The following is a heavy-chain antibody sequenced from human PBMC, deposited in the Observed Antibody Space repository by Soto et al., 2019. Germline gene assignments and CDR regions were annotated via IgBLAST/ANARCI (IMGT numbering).Heavy chain of an antibody. J-gene: IGHJ4*02. Sequence: GGSLRLSCAASGFTFGSYAMSWVRKGPGKXLEWVSAISGSGGSTYYADSVKGRFTISRDNSKNTLYLQMNSLRAEDTAVYYCAKPLPYIVLLVYELSFDFWGQGTLVTVSS. CDR3: AKPLPYIVLLVYELSFDF. V-gene: IGHV3-23*01. D-gene: IGHD2-8*01. CDR1: GFTFGSYA. CDR2: ISGSGGST.